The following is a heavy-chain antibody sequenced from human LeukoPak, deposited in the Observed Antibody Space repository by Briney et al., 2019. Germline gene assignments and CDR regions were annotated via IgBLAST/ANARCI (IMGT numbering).Heavy chain of an antibody. CDR3: ASHGVVGRSIDY. V-gene: IGHV4-61*02. Sequence: SETLSLTCTVSGGSISSGSYYWSWIRQPAGRGLEWIGRIYTSGSTNYNPSLKSRVTISVDTSKNQFSLKLSSVTAADTAVYYCASHGVVGRSIDYWGQGTLVTVSS. CDR1: GGSISSGSYY. J-gene: IGHJ4*02. D-gene: IGHD2-2*01. CDR2: IYTSGST.